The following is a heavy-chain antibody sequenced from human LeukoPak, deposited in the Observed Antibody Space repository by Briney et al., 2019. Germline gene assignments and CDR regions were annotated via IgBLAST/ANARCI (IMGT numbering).Heavy chain of an antibody. CDR3: ARVRLPPYYYYFYYMDV. J-gene: IGHJ6*03. CDR2: IYHSGST. Sequence: SETLSLTCTVSGYSISSGYYWGRIRQPPGKGLEWIGNIYHSGSTYYNPSLKSRVTISVDTSKNQFSLKVTSVTAADTAVYYCARVRLPPYYYYFYYMDVWGTGTTVTVSS. V-gene: IGHV4-38-2*02. D-gene: IGHD5-18*01. CDR1: GYSISSGYY.